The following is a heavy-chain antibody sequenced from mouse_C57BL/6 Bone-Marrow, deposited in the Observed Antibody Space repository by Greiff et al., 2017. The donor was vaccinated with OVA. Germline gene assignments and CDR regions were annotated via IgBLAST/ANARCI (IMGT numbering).Heavy chain of an antibody. Sequence: QVQLQQSGAELVRPGTSVKVSCKASGYAFTNYLIEWVKQRPGQGLEWIGVINPGSGGTNYNEKFKGKATLTADKSSSTAYMQISSLTSEDSAVYFCAKGVVGRYFDVWGTGTTVTVSS. V-gene: IGHV1-54*01. CDR2: INPGSGGT. J-gene: IGHJ1*03. D-gene: IGHD1-1*01. CDR1: GYAFTNYL. CDR3: AKGVVGRYFDV.